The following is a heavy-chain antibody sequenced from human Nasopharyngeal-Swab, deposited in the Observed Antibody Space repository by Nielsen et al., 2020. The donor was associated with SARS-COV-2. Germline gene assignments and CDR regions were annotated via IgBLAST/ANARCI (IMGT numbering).Heavy chain of an antibody. J-gene: IGHJ3*02. CDR2: ISSSGSTL. CDR1: GFTLRRYE. D-gene: IGHD2-2*01. CDR3: ARDWVTSDAFDI. V-gene: IGHV3-48*03. Sequence: TPLAGPGFTLRRYEMNWGPQAPGKGLEGVSYISSSGSTLYYADSVKGRFTISRDNAKNSLYLQMNSLRAEDTAVYYCARDWVTSDAFDIWGQGTMVTVSS.